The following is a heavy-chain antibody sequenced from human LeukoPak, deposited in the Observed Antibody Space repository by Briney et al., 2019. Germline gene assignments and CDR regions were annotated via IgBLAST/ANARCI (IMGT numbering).Heavy chain of an antibody. D-gene: IGHD3-22*01. CDR3: AKGSELYYDSSGYYEG. CDR1: GFTFDDYA. V-gene: IGHV3-9*01. Sequence: PGRSLRLSCAPSGFTFDDYATHWVRQAPGEGLEWVSGVRWNSGSIGYADSVKGRFTLSRDNAKHSLYLQMNSLRAEDTALYYCAKGSELYYDSSGYYEGWGQGTLVTVSS. CDR2: VRWNSGSI. J-gene: IGHJ4*02.